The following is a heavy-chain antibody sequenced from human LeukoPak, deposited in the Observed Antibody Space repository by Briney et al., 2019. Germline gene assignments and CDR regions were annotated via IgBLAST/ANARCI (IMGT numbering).Heavy chain of an antibody. D-gene: IGHD2-15*01. CDR2: INHSGTT. CDR1: GGSFSGYY. CDR3: ARGRNRYCSGGSCYSDWFDP. Sequence: PSETLSLTCAVYGGSFSGYYWNWIRQPPGKGLEWIGEINHSGTTNYNPSLKSRLTISVDTSKYLFSLKLSSVTAADTAVYYCARGRNRYCSGGSCYSDWFDPWGQGTLVTVSS. V-gene: IGHV4-34*01. J-gene: IGHJ5*02.